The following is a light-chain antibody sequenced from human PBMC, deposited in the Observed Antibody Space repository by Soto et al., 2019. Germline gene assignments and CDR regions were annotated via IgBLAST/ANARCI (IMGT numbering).Light chain of an antibody. CDR3: LQHHAYPRT. J-gene: IGKJ1*01. CDR1: EDIKSD. Sequence: DIPMTQSPSSLSASVGDRVIITYRAREDIKSDLGWYQQKAGEAPRRLISATSSLQSGVPSRFSGSGSGTEFTLTISSLQPEDLATYYCLQHHAYPRTFGQGTKVEIK. V-gene: IGKV1-17*01. CDR2: ATS.